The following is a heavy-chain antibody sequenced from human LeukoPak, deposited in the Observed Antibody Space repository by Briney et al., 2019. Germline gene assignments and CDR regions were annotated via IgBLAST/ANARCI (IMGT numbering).Heavy chain of an antibody. D-gene: IGHD3-10*01. Sequence: ASVIVSSTASGFTFTIYYMHWVRRAPGQGQEWRGIINPSGGSISYAKKFHVRATMPSHTSTITVHLELSSLRSEDTAEYYCASDAGGGEDYFDYWGKGTLVTVSS. CDR1: GFTFTIYY. CDR2: INPSGGSI. V-gene: IGHV1-46*01. J-gene: IGHJ4*02. CDR3: ASDAGGGEDYFDY.